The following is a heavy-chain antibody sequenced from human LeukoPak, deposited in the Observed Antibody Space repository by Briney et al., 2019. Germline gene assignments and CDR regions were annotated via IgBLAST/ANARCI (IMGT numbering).Heavy chain of an antibody. CDR2: INSDGSST. CDR3: ARVRIAVAAFDY. D-gene: IGHD6-19*01. CDR1: GSTFSSYW. J-gene: IGHJ4*02. V-gene: IGHV3-74*01. Sequence: GGSLRLSCAASGSTFSSYWMHWVRQAPGKGLVWVSRINSDGSSTSYADSVKGRFTISRDNAKNTLYLQMNSLRAEDTAVYYCARVRIAVAAFDYWGQGTLVTVSS.